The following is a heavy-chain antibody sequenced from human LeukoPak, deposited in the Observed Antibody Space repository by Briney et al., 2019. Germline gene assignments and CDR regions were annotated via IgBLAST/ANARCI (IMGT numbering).Heavy chain of an antibody. CDR2: IKEDGSEK. CDR1: GFTFSRYW. D-gene: IGHD3-22*01. V-gene: IGHV3-7*05. CDR3: ARDMDDSSDYGDY. J-gene: IGHJ4*02. Sequence: GGSLRLSCAASGFTFSRYWMSWVRQAPGKGLEWVANIKEDGSEKYYVDSAKGRFTISRDNAKNSLYLQMNSLRGEDTAIYYCARDMDDSSDYGDYWGQGTLVTVSS.